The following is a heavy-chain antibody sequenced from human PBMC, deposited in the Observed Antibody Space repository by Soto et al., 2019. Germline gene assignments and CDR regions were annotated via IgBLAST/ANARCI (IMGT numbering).Heavy chain of an antibody. J-gene: IGHJ6*02. Sequence: EVQLLESGGGLGQPGGSLRLSCAASGFTFSSYAMTWVRQAPGRGLEWVSAIGGTGSPTYYADSVKGRFTISRDNSKNTLYLQMNSLRADDTAVYYCARDMSGGTYNYYYGMDVWGQGTTVTVSS. D-gene: IGHD1-26*01. V-gene: IGHV3-23*01. CDR1: GFTFSSYA. CDR3: ARDMSGGTYNYYYGMDV. CDR2: IGGTGSPT.